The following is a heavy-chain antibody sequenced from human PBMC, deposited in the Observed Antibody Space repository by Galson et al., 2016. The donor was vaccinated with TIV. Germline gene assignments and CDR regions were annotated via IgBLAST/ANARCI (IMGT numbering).Heavy chain of an antibody. J-gene: IGHJ6*02. CDR3: ARDRVVDATYYYYYYGMDV. Sequence: SLRLSCAASGLSVSINYMTWVRQAPGKGLEWVSLISDGGNTSYPDSVKGRFTISRDNSKNTLYLQMNSLRVEDKAVYYCARDRVVDATYYYYYYGMDVWGQGTAVTVSS. CDR2: ISDGGNT. V-gene: IGHV3-66*02. D-gene: IGHD2-15*01. CDR1: GLSVSINY.